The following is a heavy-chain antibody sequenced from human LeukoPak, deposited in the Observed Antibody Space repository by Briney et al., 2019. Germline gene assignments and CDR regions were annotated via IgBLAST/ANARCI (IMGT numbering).Heavy chain of an antibody. Sequence: GGSLRLSCAASGFTFNNYPMNWVRQAQGKGLEWVAVISSDGDNQYYADSVKGRFTISRDNSKSTLSLQMNSLRDEDTAVYFCARDNWGWDYWGQGTLVAVSS. CDR1: GFTFNNYP. D-gene: IGHD7-27*01. CDR3: ARDNWGWDY. J-gene: IGHJ4*02. CDR2: ISSDGDNQ. V-gene: IGHV3-30*01.